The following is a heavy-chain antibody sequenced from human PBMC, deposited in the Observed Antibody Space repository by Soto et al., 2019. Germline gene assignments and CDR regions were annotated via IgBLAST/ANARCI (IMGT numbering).Heavy chain of an antibody. CDR3: ARGRGVVPAAIGYYYYYSGMDV. Sequence: ASVKVSCKASGYTFTSYDINWVRQATGQGLEWMGWMNPNSGNTGYAQKFQGRVTMTRNTSISTAYMELSSLRSEDTAVYYCARGRGVVPAAIGYYYYYSGMDVWGQGATVTVSS. J-gene: IGHJ6*02. D-gene: IGHD2-2*01. CDR1: GYTFTSYD. V-gene: IGHV1-8*01. CDR2: MNPNSGNT.